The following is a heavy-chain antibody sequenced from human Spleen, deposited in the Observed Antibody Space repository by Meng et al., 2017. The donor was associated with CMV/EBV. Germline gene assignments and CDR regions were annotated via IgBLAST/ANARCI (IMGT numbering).Heavy chain of an antibody. CDR2: FYYDGSI. CDR3: ARGGGYSYAPFDY. Sequence: QPQLQESGPGLVKPSATLALTCTVSRGSITSSNQYWGWIRQPPGKGLEWIGSFYYDGSINYNPSLKSRVTISVDTSKNQFSLKLSSVTAADTAVYYCARGGGYSYAPFDYWGQGTLVTVSS. J-gene: IGHJ4*02. V-gene: IGHV4-39*07. D-gene: IGHD5-18*01. CDR1: RGSITSSNQY.